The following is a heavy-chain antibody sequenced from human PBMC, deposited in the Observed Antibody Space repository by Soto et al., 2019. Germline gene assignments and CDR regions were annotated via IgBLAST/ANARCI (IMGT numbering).Heavy chain of an antibody. CDR2: IGGRGNSA. CDR1: GFIFTNYA. D-gene: IGHD5-12*01. J-gene: IGHJ3*01. Sequence: XGSRRLSCAASGFIFTNYAMNWVRQAPGKGLEWVSVIGGRGNSAYYADSVQGRFTISRDNSKNTLSLQMSSLTADDTAIYYCVREGRGSFDFWGRGTMVTVSS. CDR3: VREGRGSFDF. V-gene: IGHV3-23*01.